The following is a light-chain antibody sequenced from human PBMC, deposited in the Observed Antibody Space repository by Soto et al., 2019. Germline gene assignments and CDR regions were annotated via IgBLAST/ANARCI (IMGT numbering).Light chain of an antibody. CDR2: VAS. Sequence: DFQMTQSPSSLAASVGDRVTITCRASQGISNYLAWYQQQPGKVPKLLIYVASTLQSGVPSRFSGRGSGPDFTLTISRLQPEDVATYYCRKYNSAPWTFGQGTKVEIK. CDR1: QGISNY. V-gene: IGKV1-27*01. CDR3: RKYNSAPWT. J-gene: IGKJ1*01.